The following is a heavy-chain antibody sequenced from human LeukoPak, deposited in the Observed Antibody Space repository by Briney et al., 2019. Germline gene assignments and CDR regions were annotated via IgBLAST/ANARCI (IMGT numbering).Heavy chain of an antibody. D-gene: IGHD3-10*01. J-gene: IGHJ4*02. V-gene: IGHV4-61*02. CDR2: IYTSGST. Sequence: SETLSLTCTVSGGSISSGSYYWSWIRQPAGKGLEWIGRIYTSGSTNYNPSLKSRVTISVDTSKNQFSLKLSSVTAADTAVYYCASNQWFGEYFDYWGQGTLVTVSS. CDR3: ASNQWFGEYFDY. CDR1: GGSISSGSYY.